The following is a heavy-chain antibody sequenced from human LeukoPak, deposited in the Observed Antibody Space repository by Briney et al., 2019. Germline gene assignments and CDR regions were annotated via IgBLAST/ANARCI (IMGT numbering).Heavy chain of an antibody. CDR3: ARVLAYCGGDCPDDY. D-gene: IGHD2-21*02. CDR2: INHSGST. J-gene: IGHJ4*02. CDR1: GGSFSGYY. Sequence: SETLSLTCAVYGGSFSGYYWSWIRQPPGKGLEWIGEINHSGSTNYNPSLKSRVTISVDTSKNQFSLKLSSVTAADTAVYYCARVLAYCGGDCPDDYWGQGTLVTVSS. V-gene: IGHV4-34*01.